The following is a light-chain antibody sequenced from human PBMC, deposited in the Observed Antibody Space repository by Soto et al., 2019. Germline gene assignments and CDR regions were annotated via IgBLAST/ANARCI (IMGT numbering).Light chain of an antibody. CDR2: KAS. Sequence: DIQMTQSPSTLSASVGDRVTITCRASQSISTWLAWYQQKPGKAPKLLIYKASSLESGFPSRFSGSGSGTEFTLTISSLQPDDFATYYCQQYNTYPLTFGGGTTVEIK. V-gene: IGKV1-5*03. CDR3: QQYNTYPLT. CDR1: QSISTW. J-gene: IGKJ4*01.